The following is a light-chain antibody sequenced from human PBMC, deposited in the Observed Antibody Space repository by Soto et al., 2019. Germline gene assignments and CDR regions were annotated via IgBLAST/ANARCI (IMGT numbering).Light chain of an antibody. CDR2: GAS. CDR3: QQDPSQPTWT. CDR1: QSVSSSY. V-gene: IGKV3-20*01. J-gene: IGKJ1*01. Sequence: VLPQSAGTRSLSPGERATLSCRASQSVSSSYLAWYQQKPGQAPRLLIYGASSRATGIPDRFSGSGSGTDYTLTISSLEPDAFAVYQCQQDPSQPTWTFRQGTKV.